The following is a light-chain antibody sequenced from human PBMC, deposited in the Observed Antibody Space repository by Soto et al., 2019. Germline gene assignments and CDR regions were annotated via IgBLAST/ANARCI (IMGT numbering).Light chain of an antibody. CDR2: SDN. J-gene: IGLJ2*01. V-gene: IGLV1-44*01. CDR1: SSNIGSNT. CDR3: AAWDDSLNGHVV. Sequence: QPVLTQPPSASGTPGQRVPISRSGSSSNIGSNTVNGYQHLPGTAPKLLIYSDNQRPSGVPDRFSGSKSGTSASPAISGLESEDEADYYCAAWDDSLNGHVVVGGGTKLTVL.